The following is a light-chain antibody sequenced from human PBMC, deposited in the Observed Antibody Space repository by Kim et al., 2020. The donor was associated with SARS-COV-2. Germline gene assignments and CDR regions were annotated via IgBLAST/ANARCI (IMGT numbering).Light chain of an antibody. CDR3: NSRDSSGNLFV. Sequence: SSELTQDPAVSVALGQTVRITCQGDSLRSYYASWYQQKPGQAPVIVIYGKNNRPSGIPDRFSGSSSGNTASLTITGAQAEDEADYYCNSRDSSGNLFVFG. CDR1: SLRSYY. J-gene: IGLJ1*01. V-gene: IGLV3-19*01. CDR2: GKN.